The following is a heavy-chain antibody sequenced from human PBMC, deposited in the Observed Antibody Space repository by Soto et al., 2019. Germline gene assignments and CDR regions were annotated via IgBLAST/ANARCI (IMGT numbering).Heavy chain of an antibody. V-gene: IGHV3-64*01. J-gene: IGHJ2*01. CDR3: ARGPAVGQWYFEL. Sequence: DVQLVESGGGLVQPGGSLRLSCVASEFILSNYGMHWVRQVPGKGLEYVSAISSNGGLTFYANSVEARFTVSRANSKNTLYLQMGSLRPEDTAFCYCARGPAVGQWYFELWGRGTVVTVSP. CDR2: ISSNGGLT. CDR1: EFILSNYG. D-gene: IGHD2-2*01.